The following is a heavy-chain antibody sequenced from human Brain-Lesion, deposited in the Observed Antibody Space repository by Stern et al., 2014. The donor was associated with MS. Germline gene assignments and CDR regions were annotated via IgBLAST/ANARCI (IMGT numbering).Heavy chain of an antibody. CDR2: IYYSGTP. CDR1: GGSISRSTYY. V-gene: IGHV4-39*01. CDR3: ARHDGWLPHY. D-gene: IGHD5-12*01. Sequence: QLVESGPGLVKPSETLSLTCSVSGGSISRSTYYWGWIRQPPGKGLEWIGSIYYSGTPYYTPSLKSRLTIDPSTNQFPRRLTSVTAADTAVYYCARHDGWLPHYWSQGTLVTVSS. J-gene: IGHJ4*02.